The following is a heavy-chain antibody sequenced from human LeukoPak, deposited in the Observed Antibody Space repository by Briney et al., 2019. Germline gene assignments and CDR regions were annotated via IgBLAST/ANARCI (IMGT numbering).Heavy chain of an antibody. D-gene: IGHD3-10*01. Sequence: NPGGSLRLPCAASGFTFSSYTMSWVRQAPGKGLEWVSAISGGGVSTYYAGSVKGRFSISRENSKNTLYLQLNSLRAEDTALYYCAKTYYDSGSYFAWDYWGQGTLVTVSS. J-gene: IGHJ4*02. V-gene: IGHV3-23*01. CDR3: AKTYYDSGSYFAWDY. CDR2: ISGGGVST. CDR1: GFTFSSYT.